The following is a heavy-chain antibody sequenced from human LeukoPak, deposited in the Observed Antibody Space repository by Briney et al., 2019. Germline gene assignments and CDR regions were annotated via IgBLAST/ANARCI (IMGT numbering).Heavy chain of an antibody. CDR2: IKQDGGEK. CDR3: ARVQPRYCSSSTCHYDY. CDR1: GFTFSSYW. D-gene: IGHD2-2*01. J-gene: IGHJ4*02. V-gene: IGHV3-7*03. Sequence: PGGSLRLSCAASGFTFSSYWMHWVRQAPGKGLEWVANIKQDGGEKYYVDSVKGRFTISRDNAENSMFLQMNSLRAEDTAVYYCARVQPRYCSSSTCHYDYWGQGTLVTVSS.